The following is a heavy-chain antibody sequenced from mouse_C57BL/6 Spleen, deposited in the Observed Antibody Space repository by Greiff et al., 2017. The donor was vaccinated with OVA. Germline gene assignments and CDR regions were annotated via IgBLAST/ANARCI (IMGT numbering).Heavy chain of an antibody. D-gene: IGHD2-4*01. CDR1: GYSITSGYY. CDR2: ISYDGSN. V-gene: IGHV3-6*01. CDR3: ARGIGDYDEGFAY. J-gene: IGHJ3*01. Sequence: EVKLQESGPGLVKPSQSLSLTCSVTGYSITSGYYWNWIRQFPGNKLEWMGYISYDGSNNYNPSLKNRISITRDTSKNQFFLKLNSVTTEDTATYYCARGIGDYDEGFAYWGQGTLVTVSA.